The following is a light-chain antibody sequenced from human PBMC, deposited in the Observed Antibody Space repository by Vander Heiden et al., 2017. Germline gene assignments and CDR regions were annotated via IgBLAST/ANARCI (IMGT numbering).Light chain of an antibody. CDR2: GAS. CDR3: QRYGSSPT. CDR1: QRVSGDY. V-gene: IGKV3-20*01. J-gene: IGKJ1*01. Sequence: IVLTQSPGPLSLSPGERATLSCRASQRVSGDYLAWYQQKPGQAPRLLIYGASRRAAGIPDRFSGSGSGSGSGTDFTLTISRLDPDDFAVYYCQRYGSSPTFGQGTKVEIK.